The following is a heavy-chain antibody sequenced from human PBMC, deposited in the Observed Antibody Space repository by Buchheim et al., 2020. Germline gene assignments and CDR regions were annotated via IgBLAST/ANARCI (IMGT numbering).Heavy chain of an antibody. Sequence: EVHLVESGGGVVKPGGSLRLSCAASGFSFTYAWMSWVRQAPGKGLEWVGRIKRKTDGGTTDHAAPVKGRFSISRDDSEKTLYLQMNSLKAEDTAVYYCTTDQYDYWSGYNRFVEWGQGTL. CDR1: GFSFTYAW. CDR2: IKRKTDGGTT. CDR3: TTDQYDYWSGYNRFVE. V-gene: IGHV3-15*01. D-gene: IGHD3-3*01. J-gene: IGHJ4*02.